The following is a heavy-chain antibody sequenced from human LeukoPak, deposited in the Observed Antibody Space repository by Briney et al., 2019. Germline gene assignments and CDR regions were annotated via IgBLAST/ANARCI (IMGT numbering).Heavy chain of an antibody. CDR2: IYFSGST. CDR1: GGSISNYY. D-gene: IGHD5-18*01. V-gene: IGHV4-59*01. J-gene: IGHJ4*02. CDR3: ARIGYSFRDDF. Sequence: SETLSLTCTVSGGSISNYYWSWIRQPPGKGLEWIGYIYFSGSTTYNPSLKSRVTISVDTSKNQFSLNVNSVTAADTAVYYCARIGYSFRDDFWGQGTLVTVSS.